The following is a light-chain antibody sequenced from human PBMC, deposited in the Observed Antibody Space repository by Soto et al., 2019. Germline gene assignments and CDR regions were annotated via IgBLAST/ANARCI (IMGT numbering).Light chain of an antibody. V-gene: IGKV3-11*01. CDR1: QSVSRY. CDR2: DAS. Sequence: EIVLTQSPATLSLSPGERATLSCRASQSVSRYFAWYQQKPGQAPRLLIYDASTRATGIPARFSGSWSGTDFTLTISSREPEDFAVYYCQQRSNWPVTFGPGTKVHIK. CDR3: QQRSNWPVT. J-gene: IGKJ3*01.